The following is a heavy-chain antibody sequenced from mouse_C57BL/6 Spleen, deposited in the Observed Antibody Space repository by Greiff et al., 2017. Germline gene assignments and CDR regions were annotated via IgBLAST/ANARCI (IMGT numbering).Heavy chain of an antibody. CDR2: INPGSGGT. CDR1: GYAFTNYL. CDR3: ARGSGYGSSYWYFDV. D-gene: IGHD1-1*01. J-gene: IGHJ1*03. Sequence: QVQLKQSGAELVRPGTSVKVSCKASGYAFTNYLIEWVKQRPGQGLEWIGVINPGSGGTNYNEKFKGKATLTADKSSSTAYMQLSSLTSEDSAVYFCARGSGYGSSYWYFDVWGTGTTVTVSS. V-gene: IGHV1-54*01.